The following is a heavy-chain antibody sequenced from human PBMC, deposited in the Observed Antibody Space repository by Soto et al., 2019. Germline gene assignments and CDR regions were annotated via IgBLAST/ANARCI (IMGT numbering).Heavy chain of an antibody. CDR2: LYSGGAT. J-gene: IGHJ4*02. D-gene: IGHD4-17*01. CDR3: TRGLGNGDYGDPGDY. V-gene: IGHV3-53*01. Sequence: EVQLVESRGGLIQPGGSLRLSCAASGFTVSSNYMTWVRKAPGKGLEWVSLLYSGGATYYADSVKGRFTISRDNSKNVVYLQMNSLRVEDTAVYYCTRGLGNGDYGDPGDYWGQGTLVTVSS. CDR1: GFTVSSNY.